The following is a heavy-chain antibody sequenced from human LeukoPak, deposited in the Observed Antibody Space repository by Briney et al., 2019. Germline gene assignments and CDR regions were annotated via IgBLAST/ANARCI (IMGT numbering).Heavy chain of an antibody. CDR1: GFTFSSYA. CDR3: AKAPIYDSTGYYREYDY. V-gene: IGHV3-23*01. Sequence: GGSLRLSCAASGFTFSSYALSWVRQAPGMGLQWVSAISHTGGSMYYADSVKGRFTISRDNSKNTLYLQMNSLRADDTAVYYCAKAPIYDSTGYYREYDYWGQGTLVTVSS. J-gene: IGHJ4*02. D-gene: IGHD3-22*01. CDR2: ISHTGGSM.